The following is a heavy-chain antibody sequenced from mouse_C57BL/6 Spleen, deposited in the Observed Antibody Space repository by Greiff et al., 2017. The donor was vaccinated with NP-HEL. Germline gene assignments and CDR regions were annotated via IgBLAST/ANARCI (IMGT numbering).Heavy chain of an antibody. Sequence: EVHLVESGGGLVQPGGSLKLSCAASGFTFSDYGMAWVRQAPRKGPEWVAFISNLAYSIYYADTVTGRFTISRENAKNTLYLEMSSLRSEDTAMYYCARTREGYAMDYWGQGTSVTVSS. CDR2: ISNLAYSI. CDR3: ARTREGYAMDY. CDR1: GFTFSDYG. V-gene: IGHV5-15*01. J-gene: IGHJ4*01.